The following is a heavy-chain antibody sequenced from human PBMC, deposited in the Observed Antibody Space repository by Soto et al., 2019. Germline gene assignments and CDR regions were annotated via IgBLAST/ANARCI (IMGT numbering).Heavy chain of an antibody. CDR2: ISWNSGSI. CDR1: GFTFDDYA. V-gene: IGHV3-9*01. D-gene: IGHD6-13*01. Sequence: GGSLRLSCAASGFTFDDYALHRVRQAPGKGLEWVSGISWNSGSIGYADSVKGRFTISRDNAKNSLYLQMNSLRAEDTALYYCAKDFVAAAGTGAFDIWGQGTMVTVSS. CDR3: AKDFVAAAGTGAFDI. J-gene: IGHJ3*02.